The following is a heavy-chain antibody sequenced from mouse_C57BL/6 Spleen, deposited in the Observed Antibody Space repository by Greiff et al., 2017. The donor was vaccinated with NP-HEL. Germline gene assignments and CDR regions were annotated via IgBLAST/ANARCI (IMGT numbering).Heavy chain of an antibody. CDR2: IYPRSGNT. D-gene: IGHD2-2*01. Sequence: VQLQQSGAELARPGASVKLSCKASGYTFTSYGISWVKQRTGQGLEWIGEIYPRSGNTYYNEKFKGKATLTADKSSSTAYMELRSLTSEDSAVYFCARSDYGYDRGFAYWGQGTLVTVSA. CDR3: ARSDYGYDRGFAY. J-gene: IGHJ3*01. CDR1: GYTFTSYG. V-gene: IGHV1-81*01.